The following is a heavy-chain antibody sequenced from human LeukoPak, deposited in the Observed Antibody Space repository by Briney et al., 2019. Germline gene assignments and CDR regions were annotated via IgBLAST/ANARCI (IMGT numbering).Heavy chain of an antibody. J-gene: IGHJ6*02. CDR1: GYTFTRYA. CDR2: INTNTGNP. Sequence: ASVKVSCTASGYTFTRYAMNWVRQAPGQGLEWMGWINTNTGNPTYAPGFTGRFVFSLDTSVSTAYLQISSLKAEATAVYDGARGLYDNAYYYGMDVWGQGTTVTVSS. CDR3: ARGLYDNAYYYGMDV. D-gene: IGHD2-8*01. V-gene: IGHV7-4-1*02.